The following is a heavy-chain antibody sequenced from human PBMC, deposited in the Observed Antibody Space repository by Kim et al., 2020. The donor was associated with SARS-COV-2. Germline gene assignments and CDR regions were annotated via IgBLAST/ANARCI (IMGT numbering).Heavy chain of an antibody. Sequence: LKSRVPISVAPSKNQFSLKLSSVTAADTAVYYCARARVGSFGVVTHFDYWGQGTLVTVSS. V-gene: IGHV4-59*01. D-gene: IGHD3-3*01. CDR3: ARARVGSFGVVTHFDY. J-gene: IGHJ4*02.